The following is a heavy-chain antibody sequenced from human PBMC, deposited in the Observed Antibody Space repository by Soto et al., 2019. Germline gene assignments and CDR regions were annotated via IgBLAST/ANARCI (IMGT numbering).Heavy chain of an antibody. V-gene: IGHV1-46*01. CDR3: ARDWSITMIVVVNGYGMDV. D-gene: IGHD3-22*01. J-gene: IGHJ6*02. CDR1: GFTFTSYY. CDR2: INPSGGST. Sequence: ASVKVSCKASGFTFTSYYMHWVRQAPGQGLEWMGIINPSGGSTSYAQKFQGRVTMTRDTSTNTVYMELSILRSEDTAVYYCARDWSITMIVVVNGYGMDVWGQGTTVTVSS.